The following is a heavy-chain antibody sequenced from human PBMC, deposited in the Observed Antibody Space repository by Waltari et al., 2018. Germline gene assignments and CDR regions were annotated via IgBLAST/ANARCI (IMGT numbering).Heavy chain of an antibody. V-gene: IGHV4-61*09. D-gene: IGHD2-21*01. J-gene: IGHJ5*02. CDR2: IYTSGST. CDR3: AGAGVIASNWFDP. CDR1: GGSISSGSYY. Sequence: QVQLQESGPGLVKPSQTLSLTCTVSGGSISSGSYYWSWIRQPAGKGLEWIGYIYTSGSTNYHPSLKVRVTISMDTSKEQVSLKLSAGTAAGAAGYYCAGAGVIASNWFDPWGQGTLVTVSS.